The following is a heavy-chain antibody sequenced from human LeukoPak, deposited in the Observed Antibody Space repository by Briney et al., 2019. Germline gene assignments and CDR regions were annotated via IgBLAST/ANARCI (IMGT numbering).Heavy chain of an antibody. Sequence: PGGSVTLSCAACGFTFSTYAMSWLRRAPGKGLEWVSVISVNGCSTYYAYSGRSRFTNSRDNSKDTMSMQMTSLRPEDKAVYYCAKVSIMGGNASPGRTGNYYGMDVWGQGTTITVAS. CDR3: AKVSIMGGNASPGRTGNYYGMDV. V-gene: IGHV3-23*01. CDR1: GFTFSTYA. CDR2: ISVNGCST. J-gene: IGHJ6*01. D-gene: IGHD1-1*01.